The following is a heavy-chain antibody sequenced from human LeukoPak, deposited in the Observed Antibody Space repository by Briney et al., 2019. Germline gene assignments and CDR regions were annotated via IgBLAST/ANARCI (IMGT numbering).Heavy chain of an antibody. Sequence: RPGGSLRLSCVASGFTFGGCAMSWVRQAPGKGLEWVSAIRGSGITTYYADSVKGRFTISRDNSKDTLYLQMNSLRAEDTAVYYCAKGLFDWLSDTDYWGQGTLVTVSS. CDR3: AKGLFDWLSDTDY. D-gene: IGHD3-9*01. CDR2: IRGSGITT. CDR1: GFTFGGCA. V-gene: IGHV3-23*01. J-gene: IGHJ4*02.